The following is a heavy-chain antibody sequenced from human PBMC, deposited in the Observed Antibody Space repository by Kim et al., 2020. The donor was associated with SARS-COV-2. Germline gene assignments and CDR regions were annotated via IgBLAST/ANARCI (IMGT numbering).Heavy chain of an antibody. V-gene: IGHV3-30*04. J-gene: IGHJ6*02. D-gene: IGHD3-10*01. CDR1: GFTFSSYA. CDR3: ARGGYYYGMDV. CDR2: ISYDGSNK. Sequence: GGSLRLSCAASGFTFSSYAMHWVRQAPGKGLEWVAVISYDGSNKYYVDSVKGRFTISRDNSKNTLYLQMNSLRAEDTAVYYCARGGYYYGMDVWGQGTTVTVSS.